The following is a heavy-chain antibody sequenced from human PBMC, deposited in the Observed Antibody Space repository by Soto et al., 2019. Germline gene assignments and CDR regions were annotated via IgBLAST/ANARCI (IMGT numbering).Heavy chain of an antibody. D-gene: IGHD2-21*01. CDR2: IYHSGST. J-gene: IGHJ5*02. V-gene: IGHV4-31*03. Sequence: QVQLQESGPGLVKPSQTLSLSCTVSRDSISRGGYYWNWIGQHPRKSLEWIAYIYHSGSTNYNPSLTRRATISVDTPKDQLFQELTNATAADTAVYYCVRDGGGAYGLAWFGPCSQGILVTVSS. CDR3: VRDGGGAYGLAWFGP. CDR1: RDSISRGGYY.